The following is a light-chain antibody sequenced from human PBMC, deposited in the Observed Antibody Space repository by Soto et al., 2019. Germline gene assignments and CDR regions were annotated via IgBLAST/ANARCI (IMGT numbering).Light chain of an antibody. CDR1: QNIGNK. CDR3: YQYGTSPHT. Sequence: EIVMTQSPCTLSVSPGERATLSCRASQNIGNKVGWYQQKPGQAPRLLTYGASTRATGIPVRFSGSGSGTEFTLTITSLQSEDSAVYYCYQYGTSPHTFGQGTRLEI. J-gene: IGKJ5*01. V-gene: IGKV3-15*01. CDR2: GAS.